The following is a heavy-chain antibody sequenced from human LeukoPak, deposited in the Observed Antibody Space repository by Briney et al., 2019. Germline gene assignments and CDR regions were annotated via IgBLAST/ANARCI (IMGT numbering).Heavy chain of an antibody. J-gene: IGHJ2*01. CDR1: GFTFSSKS. CDR2: ISGNGVDT. Sequence: PGGSLRLSCAASGFTFSSKSMTWVRQAPGKGLEWVSAISGNGVDTFYADSVKGRFTISRENAKNSLYLQMNSLRAGDTAVYYCARAAYSSTWYSRYFDLWGRGTLVTVSS. CDR3: ARAAYSSTWYSRYFDL. D-gene: IGHD6-13*01. V-gene: IGHV3-23*01.